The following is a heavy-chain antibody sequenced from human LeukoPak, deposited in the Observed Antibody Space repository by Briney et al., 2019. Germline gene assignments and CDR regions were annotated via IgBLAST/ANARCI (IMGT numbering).Heavy chain of an antibody. CDR1: GGPRSSGSYC. CDR2: IYASGST. J-gene: IGHJ4*02. V-gene: IGHV4-61*02. Sequence: SETLSLTCTVSGGPRSSGSYCWSWIRQPAGKGLEWIGRIYASGSTNYNPSLRNRVTISVDTSKNQFSLKLRSVTAADTAVYYCASSQAGDFDYWGQGTLVTVSS. D-gene: IGHD6-13*01. CDR3: ASSQAGDFDY.